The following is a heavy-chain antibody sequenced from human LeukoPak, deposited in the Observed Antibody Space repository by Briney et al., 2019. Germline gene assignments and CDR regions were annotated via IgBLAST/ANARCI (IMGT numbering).Heavy chain of an antibody. CDR3: KRSLGGRSGY. Sequence: GGSLRLSCAASGFTFRTYWMHWVRQAPGKGLVWVSRTNEDGSITNYADSVKGRFTISRDNAKDTLYLRMNGLRAEDTAVYHCKRSLGGRSGYWGQGTLVTVSS. D-gene: IGHD3-16*01. CDR2: TNEDGSIT. J-gene: IGHJ4*02. CDR1: GFTFRTYW. V-gene: IGHV3-74*01.